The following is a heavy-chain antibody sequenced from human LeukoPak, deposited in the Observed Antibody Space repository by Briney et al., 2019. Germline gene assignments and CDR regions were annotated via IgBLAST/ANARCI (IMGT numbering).Heavy chain of an antibody. CDR1: GGSISSGDYY. J-gene: IGHJ4*02. V-gene: IGHV4-30-4*01. CDR2: IYYSGST. CDR3: AVSSGWYGFDY. D-gene: IGHD6-19*01. Sequence: SETLSLTCTVSGGSISSGDYYWSWIRQPPGKGLEWIGYIYYSGSTYYNPSLKSRVTISVDTSKNQFSLKLSSVTAADTAVYYCAVSSGWYGFDYWGQGTLVTVSS.